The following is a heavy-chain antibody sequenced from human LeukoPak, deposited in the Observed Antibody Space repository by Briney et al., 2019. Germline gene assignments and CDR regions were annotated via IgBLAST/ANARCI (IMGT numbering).Heavy chain of an antibody. V-gene: IGHV1-8*01. CDR1: GYTLTSYD. CDR2: MNPNSGDT. Sequence: ASVKVSCKASGYTLTSYDINWVRQATGQGLEWMGWMNPNSGDTGYAQKFQGRVTMTRNTSISTAYMELSSLRSEDTAVYYCARGDYGSGSYLPDYWGQGTLVTVSS. D-gene: IGHD3-10*01. J-gene: IGHJ4*02. CDR3: ARGDYGSGSYLPDY.